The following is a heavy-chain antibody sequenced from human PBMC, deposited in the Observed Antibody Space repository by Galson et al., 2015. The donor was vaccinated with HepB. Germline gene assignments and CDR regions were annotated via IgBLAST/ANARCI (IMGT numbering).Heavy chain of an antibody. Sequence: QSGAEVKKSGEPLRISCRGSGYDFISYRINWVRQMPGKGLEWMGRVGPSDSDTDYRPSFQGHVTISVDKSISTAYLQWSSLKASDTAIYYCARAPSRSSPSRWFDPWGQGAVVTVSS. D-gene: IGHD3-10*01. J-gene: IGHJ5*02. CDR2: VGPSDSDT. CDR1: GYDFISYR. V-gene: IGHV5-10-1*01. CDR3: ARAPSRSSPSRWFDP.